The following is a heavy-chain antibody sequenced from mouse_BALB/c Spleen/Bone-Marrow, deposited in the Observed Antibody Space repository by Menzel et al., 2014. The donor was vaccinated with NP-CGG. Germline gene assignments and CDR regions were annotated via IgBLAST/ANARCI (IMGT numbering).Heavy chain of an antibody. CDR3: ARHAYGNSYWYFDV. Sequence: QVQLQQSGPELVKPGASVKISCKASGYAFSSSWMNWVKRRPGQGLEWIGRIYPGDGDTNYNGKFKGKATLTADKSSSTAHMQLSSLTSVDSAVYFCARHAYGNSYWYFDVWGAGTTITVSS. V-gene: IGHV1-82*01. CDR1: GYAFSSSW. CDR2: IYPGDGDT. J-gene: IGHJ1*01. D-gene: IGHD2-1*01.